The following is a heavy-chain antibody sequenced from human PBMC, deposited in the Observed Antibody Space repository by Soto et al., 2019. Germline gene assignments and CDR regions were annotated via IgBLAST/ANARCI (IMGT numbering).Heavy chain of an antibody. CDR1: GFTFSNNG. CDR3: ARERVKMVDGMDV. V-gene: IGHV3-33*01. Sequence: QVQLVESGGGVVQPGRSLRLSCAASGFTFSNNGMHWVRQAPGKVLEWVAVIWYDGINKYYADSVKGRFIISRDNSKNTVYLQMNSLRAEDTDVDYCARERVKMVDGMDVWGQGTTVTVSS. CDR2: IWYDGINK. D-gene: IGHD2-15*01. J-gene: IGHJ6*02.